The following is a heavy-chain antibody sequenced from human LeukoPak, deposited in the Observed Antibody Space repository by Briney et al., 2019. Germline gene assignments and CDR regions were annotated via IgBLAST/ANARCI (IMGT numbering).Heavy chain of an antibody. CDR2: ISCSGGST. J-gene: IGHJ4*02. CDR1: GFTFSSYA. Sequence: AGGSLRLSCAASGFTFSSYAMRWVRQARGKGREWVSAISCSGGSTYYADSVTGRFTISRDNSKTTLYLQMNSLRAEDTAVYYCAKVPGDYIFDYWGQGTLVTASS. V-gene: IGHV3-23*01. D-gene: IGHD4-17*01. CDR3: AKVPGDYIFDY.